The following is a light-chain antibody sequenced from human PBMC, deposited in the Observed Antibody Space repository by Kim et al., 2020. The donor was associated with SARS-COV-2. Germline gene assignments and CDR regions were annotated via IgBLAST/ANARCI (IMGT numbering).Light chain of an antibody. CDR1: SGSIDSNY. CDR3: QSYDTTNQV. CDR2: EDD. J-gene: IGLJ3*02. Sequence: GKTITISCTRNSGSIDSNYGQWFQQRPGSSPFTVIYEDDQRPSGVPDRFSGSIYRSSNSASLTISGLKTEDEATYYCQSYDTTNQVFGGGTQLTVL. V-gene: IGLV6-57*01.